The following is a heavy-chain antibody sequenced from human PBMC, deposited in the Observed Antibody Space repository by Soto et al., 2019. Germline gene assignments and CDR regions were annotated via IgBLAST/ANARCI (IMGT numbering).Heavy chain of an antibody. CDR1: GYTFTTHA. CDR2: INGGTGQT. J-gene: IGHJ6*02. Sequence: ASVKVSCKASGYTFTTHAMHWERQAPGQSLEWMGWINGGTGQTKHSQRFQGRVNITRDTSASTAYMELSSLRSEDTAVYYCARGKGMEETYYYSGLDNCGQGTTFTVSS. D-gene: IGHD1-1*01. V-gene: IGHV1-3*01. CDR3: ARGKGMEETYYYSGLDN.